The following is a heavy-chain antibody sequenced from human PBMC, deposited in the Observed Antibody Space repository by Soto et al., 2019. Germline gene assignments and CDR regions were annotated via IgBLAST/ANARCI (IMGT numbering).Heavy chain of an antibody. D-gene: IGHD3-22*01. CDR3: ARHKYYDATSLYRLYYY. CDR2: IKQDGSEK. CDR1: GFSFSSYW. Sequence: EVQLVESGGGLVQPGGSLRLSCAASGFSFSSYWMSWVRQAPGKGLEWVANIKQDGSEKYYVDSVKGRFTISRDNPRKSLFVQIHSLRAEDAAVYYCARHKYYDATSLYRLYYYCGQGTLVAVAS. V-gene: IGHV3-7*01. J-gene: IGHJ4*02.